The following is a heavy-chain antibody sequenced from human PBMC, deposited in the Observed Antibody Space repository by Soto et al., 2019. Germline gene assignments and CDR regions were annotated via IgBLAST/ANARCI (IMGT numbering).Heavy chain of an antibody. J-gene: IGHJ4*02. CDR1: GFTFSSYG. V-gene: IGHV3-33*01. CDR2: IWYDGSNK. D-gene: IGHD1-26*01. CDR3: ARGRGSYWYYFDY. Sequence: PGGSLGLSCPASGFTFSSYGMHWVRQVPGKGLEWVAVIWYDGSNKYYADSVKGRFTISRDNSKNTLYLQMNSLRAEDTAVYYCARGRGSYWYYFDYWGQGTLVTVSS.